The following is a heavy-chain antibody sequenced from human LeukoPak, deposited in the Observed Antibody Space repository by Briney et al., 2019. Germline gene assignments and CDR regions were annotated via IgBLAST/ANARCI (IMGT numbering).Heavy chain of an antibody. J-gene: IGHJ4*02. Sequence: GASVKVSCKASGGTFSSYAISWVRQAPGQGLEWMGGIIPIFGTANYAQKFQGRVTITADESTSAAYMELSSLRSEDTAVYYCARVRELLHFDYWGQGTLVTVSS. CDR2: IIPIFGTA. CDR3: ARVRELLHFDY. D-gene: IGHD1-26*01. V-gene: IGHV1-69*13. CDR1: GGTFSSYA.